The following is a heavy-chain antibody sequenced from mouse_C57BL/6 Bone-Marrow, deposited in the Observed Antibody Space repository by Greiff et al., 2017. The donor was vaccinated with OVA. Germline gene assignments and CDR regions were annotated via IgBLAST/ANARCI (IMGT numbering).Heavy chain of an antibody. CDR1: GYSFTGDY. Sequence: VQLQQSGPELVKPGASVKISCKASGYSFTGDYMHWVKQSHGNILDWIGYIYPYNGVSSYNQKFKGKATLTVDKSSRTAYMELRSLTSEDSAVYYCASPYYYGSSYGWYFDVWGTGTTVTVSS. J-gene: IGHJ1*03. CDR2: IYPYNGVS. D-gene: IGHD1-1*01. CDR3: ASPYYYGSSYGWYFDV. V-gene: IGHV1-31*01.